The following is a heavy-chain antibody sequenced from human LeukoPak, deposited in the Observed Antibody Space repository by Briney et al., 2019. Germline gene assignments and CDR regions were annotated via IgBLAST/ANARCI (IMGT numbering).Heavy chain of an antibody. CDR3: ARCDLRYHDFDH. V-gene: IGHV1-18*01. J-gene: IGHJ4*02. CDR1: GYSFNNYG. CDR2: ISAYTGNT. Sequence: GASVKVSCKTSGYSFNNYGLTWVRQAPGQGLEWMGWISAYTGNTNYARHLQGRVIMTTDTSTNTGFIELSGLRSDDTAVYYCARCDLRYHDFDHWGQGTLVTVSS. D-gene: IGHD3-9*01.